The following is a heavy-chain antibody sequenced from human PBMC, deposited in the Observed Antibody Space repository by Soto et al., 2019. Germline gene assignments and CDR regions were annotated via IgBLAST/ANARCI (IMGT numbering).Heavy chain of an antibody. D-gene: IGHD6-13*01. V-gene: IGHV4-34*01. CDR1: GGSFSGYY. CDR3: ARRPPIAAAVRCAFDI. J-gene: IGHJ3*02. Sequence: QVQLQQWGAGLLKPSETLSLTCAVYGGSFSGYYWSWIRQPPGKGLEWIGEINHSGSTNYNPSLKSRVTISVDTSKNQFSLKLSSVTAADTAVYYCARRPPIAAAVRCAFDIWGQGTMVTVSS. CDR2: INHSGST.